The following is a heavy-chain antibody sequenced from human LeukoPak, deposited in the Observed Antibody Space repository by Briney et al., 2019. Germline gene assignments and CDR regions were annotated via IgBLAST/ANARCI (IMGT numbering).Heavy chain of an antibody. D-gene: IGHD4-17*01. CDR3: ARDKSLLYGDYMPGYYGMDV. CDR2: INSDGSST. CDR1: GFTFSSYW. J-gene: IGHJ6*02. Sequence: PGGSLRLSCAASGFTFSSYWMHWVRQAPGKGLVWVSRINSDGSSTSYADSVKGRFTISRDNAKNTLYLQMNSLRAEDTAVYYCARDKSLLYGDYMPGYYGMDVWGQGTTVTASS. V-gene: IGHV3-74*01.